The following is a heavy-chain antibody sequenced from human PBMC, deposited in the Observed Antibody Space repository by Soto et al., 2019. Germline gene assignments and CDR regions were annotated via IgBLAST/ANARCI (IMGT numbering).Heavy chain of an antibody. Sequence: PSETLSLTCAVYGGSFSGYYWSWIRQPPGKGLEWIGEINHSGSTNYNPSLKSRVTISVDTSKNQFPLKLSSVTAADTAVYYCARSATVTTSVLYYYYMDVWGKGTTVTVSS. CDR3: ARSATVTTSVLYYYYMDV. V-gene: IGHV4-34*01. CDR1: GGSFSGYY. CDR2: INHSGST. D-gene: IGHD4-17*01. J-gene: IGHJ6*03.